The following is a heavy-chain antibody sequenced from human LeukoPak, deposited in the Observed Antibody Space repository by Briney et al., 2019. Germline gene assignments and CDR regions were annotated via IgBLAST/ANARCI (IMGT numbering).Heavy chain of an antibody. CDR2: INSDGSTT. Sequence: PGGSLRPSCAASGFSFSNSWMHWVRQAPGKGLVWVSRINSDGSTTYYADSVKGRFTVSRDNAKNTLFLQMNSLRPEDTAPYYCESDPYLANFGRVNPNYWGQETWVTVSS. CDR3: ESDPYLANFGRVNPNY. J-gene: IGHJ4*02. D-gene: IGHD3-16*01. CDR1: GFSFSNSW. V-gene: IGHV3-74*01.